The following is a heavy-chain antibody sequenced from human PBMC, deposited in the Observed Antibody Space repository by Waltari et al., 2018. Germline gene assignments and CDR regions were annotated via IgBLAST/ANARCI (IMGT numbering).Heavy chain of an antibody. CDR3: ARDYCDRTNCHGMDV. Sequence: QVQLVESGGGVVKLGRSLRLSCAASDFTFSSYAMHWVRQAPGKGMEWVAVISYNERNIYYVDSVRGRFAISRDNSKKKLYLQMNSLRAEDTAVYYCARDYCDRTNCHGMDVWGQGTTVTVSS. CDR2: ISYNERNI. CDR1: DFTFSSYA. J-gene: IGHJ6*02. D-gene: IGHD3-22*01. V-gene: IGHV3-30*09.